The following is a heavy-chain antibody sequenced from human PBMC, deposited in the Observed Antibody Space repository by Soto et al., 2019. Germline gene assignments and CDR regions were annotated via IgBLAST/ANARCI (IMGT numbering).Heavy chain of an antibody. D-gene: IGHD3-3*01. Sequence: SETLCFTCTFSVGSIRSSSYYWGWIRQPPGKGLEWIGSIYYSGSTYYNPSLKSRVTISVDTSKNQFSLKLSSVTAADTAVYYCARRSVLRFLERSDYGMDVWGQGTTVTAP. J-gene: IGHJ6*02. CDR1: VGSIRSSSYY. CDR3: ARRSVLRFLERSDYGMDV. CDR2: IYYSGST. V-gene: IGHV4-39*01.